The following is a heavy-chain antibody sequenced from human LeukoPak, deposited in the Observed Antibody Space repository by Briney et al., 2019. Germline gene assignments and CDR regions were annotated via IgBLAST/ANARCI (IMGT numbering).Heavy chain of an antibody. D-gene: IGHD3-10*01. V-gene: IGHV4-59*01. CDR2: IYYSGST. CDR1: GGSISSYY. J-gene: IGHJ3*02. CDR3: ARDTGAFDI. Sequence: SETLSLTCTVSGGSISSYYWSWIRQPPGKGLEWIGYIYYSGSTNYNPSLKSRVTISVDTSKNQFSLKLSPVTAADTAVYYCARDTGAFDIWGQGTMVTVSS.